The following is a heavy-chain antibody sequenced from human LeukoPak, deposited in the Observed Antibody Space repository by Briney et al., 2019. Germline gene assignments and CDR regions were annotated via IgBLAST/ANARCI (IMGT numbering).Heavy chain of an antibody. V-gene: IGHV1-18*01. J-gene: IGHJ4*02. CDR1: GYTFTSYG. CDR3: ARGIEYGYGYE. CDR2: ISAYNGNT. Sequence: ASVRVSCKASGYTFTSYGISWVRQTPRQRLEWMGWISAYNGNTNYAQKLQGRVTMTTDTSTSTAYMELRSLRSDDTAVYYCARGIEYGYGYEWGQGTLVTVSS. D-gene: IGHD5-18*01.